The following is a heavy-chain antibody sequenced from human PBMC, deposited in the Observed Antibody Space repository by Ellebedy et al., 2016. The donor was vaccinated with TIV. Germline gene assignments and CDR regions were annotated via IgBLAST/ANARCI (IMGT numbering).Heavy chain of an antibody. CDR1: GASISDYY. Sequence: MPSETLSLTCSVSGASISDYYWTWIRQPPGKGLEWIGYISNSGSTKYNPSLESRVTISVDTSKNQFSLMLSSLTAADTAVYYCARPRQRWNDAFDIWGQGTMVTVSS. CDR2: ISNSGST. CDR3: ARPRQRWNDAFDI. D-gene: IGHD4-23*01. J-gene: IGHJ3*02. V-gene: IGHV4-59*08.